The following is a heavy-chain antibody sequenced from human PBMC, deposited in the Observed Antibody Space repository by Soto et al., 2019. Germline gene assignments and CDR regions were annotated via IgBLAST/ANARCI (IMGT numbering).Heavy chain of an antibody. J-gene: IGHJ4*02. CDR1: GGTFSSYA. CDR2: IIPIFGTA. CDR3: ASSGEMSTPFDY. Sequence: QVQLVQSGAEVKKPGSSVKVSCKASGGTFSSYAISWVRQAPGQGLEWMGGIIPIFGTANYAQKFQGRVTITADDSTSTAYMELSSMSSEDTAVYYCASSGEMSTPFDYWGQGTLVTVSS. V-gene: IGHV1-69*01.